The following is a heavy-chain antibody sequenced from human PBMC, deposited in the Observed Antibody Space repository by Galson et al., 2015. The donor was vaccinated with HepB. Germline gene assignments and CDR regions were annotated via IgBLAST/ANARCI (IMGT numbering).Heavy chain of an antibody. V-gene: IGHV4-39*01. J-gene: IGHJ5*02. D-gene: IGHD2-2*01. CDR1: GDSISSSRYY. CDR3: ARQPNIYCGIASCLPTRWFDP. Sequence: ETLSLTCTVSGDSISSSRYYWGWIRQPPGKGLEWIGSIHYSGDTHYNPSLQSRLTISVDTSKNQFSLKLSSVTAADTAVYYCARQPNIYCGIASCLPTRWFDPWGQGALVTVSS. CDR2: IHYSGDT.